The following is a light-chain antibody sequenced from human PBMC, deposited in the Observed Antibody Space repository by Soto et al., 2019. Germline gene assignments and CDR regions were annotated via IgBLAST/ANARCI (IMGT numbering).Light chain of an antibody. Sequence: SYELTQPPSVSVAPGKTARITCGGDYIGTRSVHWYQQKTGQAPVLVIYYDTDRPSRIPERFSGSNSGNTATLTISRVEAGDEADYYCQMWDTGRDHPRWVFGGGTKLTVL. CDR1: YIGTRS. CDR2: YDT. CDR3: QMWDTGRDHPRWV. V-gene: IGLV3-21*01. J-gene: IGLJ3*02.